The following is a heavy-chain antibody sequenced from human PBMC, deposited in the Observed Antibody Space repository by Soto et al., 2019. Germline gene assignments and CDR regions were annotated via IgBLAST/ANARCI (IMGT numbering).Heavy chain of an antibody. CDR2: IYYSGST. V-gene: IGHV4-30-4*01. CDR1: GGSISSGDYY. D-gene: IGHD2-2*01. Sequence: SETLSLTCTVSGGSISSGDYYWSWIRQPPGKGLEWIGYIYYSGSTYYNPSLKSRVTISVDTSKNQFSLKLSSVTAAYTAVYYCAREGGYCSSTSCYYYYYGMDVWGQGTTVTVSS. J-gene: IGHJ6*02. CDR3: AREGGYCSSTSCYYYYYGMDV.